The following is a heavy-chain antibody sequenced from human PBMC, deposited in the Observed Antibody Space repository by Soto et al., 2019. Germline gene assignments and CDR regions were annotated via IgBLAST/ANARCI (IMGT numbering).Heavy chain of an antibody. J-gene: IGHJ6*02. V-gene: IGHV4-30-4*01. Sequence: QVQLQESGPGLVKPSQTLSLTCTVSGGSISNDDFYWSWIRQPPGKGLEWIGYIYHSGNTYYNPSLKSRLTISLDTSKNQFSLRLSSVTAADKAVYYCARDRYSSSGTYYAFYHVLDVWGQGTTVTVSS. CDR3: ARDRYSSSGTYYAFYHVLDV. CDR1: GGSISNDDFY. CDR2: IYHSGNT. D-gene: IGHD3-10*01.